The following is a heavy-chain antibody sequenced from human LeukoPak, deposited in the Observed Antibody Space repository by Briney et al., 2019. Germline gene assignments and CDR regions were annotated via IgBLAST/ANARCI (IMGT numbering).Heavy chain of an antibody. Sequence: APVTVSFKASGYIFTRYGVSWVRLAPGQGLEWMGWISCDNGNTGYAQNFQGRFTVTADTSTSTAYMELRSLKSDDTAVYYCARDLEAGMGYGDYWGQGTLVTVSS. J-gene: IGHJ4*02. CDR3: ARDLEAGMGYGDY. CDR1: GYIFTRYG. D-gene: IGHD2-8*01. CDR2: ISCDNGNT. V-gene: IGHV1-18*01.